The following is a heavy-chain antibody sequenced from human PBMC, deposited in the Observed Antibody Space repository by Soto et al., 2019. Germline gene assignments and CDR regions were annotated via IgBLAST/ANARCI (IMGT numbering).Heavy chain of an antibody. CDR3: VVAMVREILICESSGMHV. J-gene: IGHJ6*02. Sequence: QVHLVQSGAEVKKPGSSVKVSCKTSGGSFNNYAVSWVRQAPGQGLEWMGGIIPNFDTPNYAQKFQDRVTMIADESTSTVYMELRSLRSNDTAVYYCVVAMVREILICESSGMHVWGQGTTVIVSS. D-gene: IGHD3-10*01. CDR2: IIPNFDTP. CDR1: GGSFNNYA. V-gene: IGHV1-69*01.